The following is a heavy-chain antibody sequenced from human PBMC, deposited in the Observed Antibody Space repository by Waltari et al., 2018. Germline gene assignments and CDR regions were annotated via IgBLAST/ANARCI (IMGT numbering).Heavy chain of an antibody. Sequence: EVQLLESGGGLVQPGGSLSPSCVVSGLPFSTSAMSWVRQAPGKGLEWVSSISISGGKMYYGDSVRGRFTISRDNSKNALYLQMNSLRAEDTAVYYCAKEIRPNDYWGQGTPVTVSS. V-gene: IGHV3-23*01. CDR3: AKEIRPNDY. CDR2: ISISGGKM. CDR1: GLPFSTSA. J-gene: IGHJ4*02.